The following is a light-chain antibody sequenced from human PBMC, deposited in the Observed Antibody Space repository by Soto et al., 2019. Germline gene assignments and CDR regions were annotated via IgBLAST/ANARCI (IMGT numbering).Light chain of an antibody. CDR3: QQSYTTPRIS. V-gene: IGKV1-39*01. J-gene: IGKJ5*01. CDR1: QDIGTY. Sequence: IRTTQSPSSLSASLEDSVIIPCRASQDIGTYLNWYQHTPGKAPKHLIYAASSLQTGVPSRFTGSGSGTEFTLTIDSLQPEDFATYYCQQSYTTPRISFGQGTRLEI. CDR2: AAS.